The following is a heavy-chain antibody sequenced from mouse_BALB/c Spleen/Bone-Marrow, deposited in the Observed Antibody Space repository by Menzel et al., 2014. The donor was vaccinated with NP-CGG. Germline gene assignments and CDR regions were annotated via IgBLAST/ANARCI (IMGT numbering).Heavy chain of an antibody. CDR1: GFTFTDYY. Sequence: DVMLVESGGGLVQPGGSLRLSCATSGFTFTDYYMSWVRQPPGKALEWLGFIRNKANGYTTEYSASVKGRFTISRDNSQNILYLQMNTLRADDSATYYCARGGNDFDYWGQGTTLTVSS. V-gene: IGHV7-3*02. CDR2: IRNKANGYTT. D-gene: IGHD2-3*01. CDR3: ARGGNDFDY. J-gene: IGHJ2*01.